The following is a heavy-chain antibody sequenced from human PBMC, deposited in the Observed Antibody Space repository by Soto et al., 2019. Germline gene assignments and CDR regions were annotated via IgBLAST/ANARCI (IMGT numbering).Heavy chain of an antibody. V-gene: IGHV4-34*01. CDR2: INHSGST. D-gene: IGHD3-10*01. CDR1: GGSFSGYY. Sequence: SETLSLTCAVYGGSFSGYYWSWIRQPPGKGLEWIGEINHSGSTNYNPSLKSRVTISVDTSKNQFSLKLSSVTAEDTAVYYCARVPMRDDTLWFGAFDIWGQGTMVTVSS. J-gene: IGHJ3*02. CDR3: ARVPMRDDTLWFGAFDI.